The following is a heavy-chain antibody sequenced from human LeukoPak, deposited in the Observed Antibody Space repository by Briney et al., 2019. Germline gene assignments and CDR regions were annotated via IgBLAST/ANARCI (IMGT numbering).Heavy chain of an antibody. D-gene: IGHD5-24*01. CDR2: ISGSGGST. Sequence: AGGSLRLSCAASGFTFSSYAMSWVRQAPGKGLEWVSAISGSGGSTYYADSVKGRFTISRDNAKNSLYLQMNSLRAEDTAVYYCARVGDDYNEYVDYWGQGILVTVSS. CDR1: GFTFSSYA. CDR3: ARVGDDYNEYVDY. J-gene: IGHJ4*02. V-gene: IGHV3-23*01.